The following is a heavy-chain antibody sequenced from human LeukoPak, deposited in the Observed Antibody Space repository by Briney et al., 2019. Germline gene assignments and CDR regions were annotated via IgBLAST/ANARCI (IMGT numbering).Heavy chain of an antibody. CDR3: ASTNYDFWSGYQPFDY. CDR2: IYYSGST. J-gene: IGHJ4*02. D-gene: IGHD3-3*01. CDR1: GGSISSYY. Sequence: SETLSLTCTVSGGSISSYYWSWLRQPPGKGLEWIGYIYYSGSTNYNPSLKSRVTISVDTSKNQFSLKLSSVTAADTAVYYCASTNYDFWSGYQPFDYWGQGTLVTVSS. V-gene: IGHV4-59*01.